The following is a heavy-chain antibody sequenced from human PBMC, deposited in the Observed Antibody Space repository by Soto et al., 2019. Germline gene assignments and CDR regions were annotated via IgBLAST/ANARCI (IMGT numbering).Heavy chain of an antibody. Sequence: GGSLRLSCAASGFTFSSYAMSWVRQAPGKGLEWVSAISGSGGSTYYADSVKGRFTISRDNSKNTLYLQMNSLRAEDTAVYYCAKDHTDARVVVLDAFDIWGQGTVVTVS. V-gene: IGHV3-23*01. J-gene: IGHJ3*02. CDR1: GFTFSSYA. CDR3: AKDHTDARVVVLDAFDI. D-gene: IGHD2-15*01. CDR2: ISGSGGST.